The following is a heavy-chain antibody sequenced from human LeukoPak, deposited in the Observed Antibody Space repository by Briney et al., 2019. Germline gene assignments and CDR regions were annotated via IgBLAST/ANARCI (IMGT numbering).Heavy chain of an antibody. CDR2: ISGSGGST. J-gene: IGHJ4*02. CDR1: GFTFSSYA. CDR3: ATNYYGSGSYYFYYFDY. Sequence: PGGSLRLSCAASGFTFSSYAMSWVRQAPGKGLERVSAISGSGGSTYYADSVKGRFTISRDNSKNTLYLQMNSLRAEDTAVYYCATNYYGSGSYYFYYFDYWGQGTLVTVSS. D-gene: IGHD3-10*01. V-gene: IGHV3-23*01.